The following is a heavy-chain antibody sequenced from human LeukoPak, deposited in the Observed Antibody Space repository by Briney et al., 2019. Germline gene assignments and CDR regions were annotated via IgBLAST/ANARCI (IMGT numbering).Heavy chain of an antibody. CDR1: GFSFSNYV. Sequence: GGSLRLSCSASGFSFSNYVMHRVRQAPGKGLEYLSAISTNGGSTYHADSVKGRFTISRDNSKNTLYLQMSSLRIEDTAVYYCVRAGGSSGRHYFDYWGQGTLVTVSP. CDR3: VRAGGSSGRHYFDY. CDR2: ISTNGGST. J-gene: IGHJ4*02. D-gene: IGHD6-13*01. V-gene: IGHV3-64D*09.